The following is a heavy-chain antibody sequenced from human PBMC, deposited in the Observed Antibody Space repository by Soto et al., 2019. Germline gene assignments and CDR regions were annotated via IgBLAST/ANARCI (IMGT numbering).Heavy chain of an antibody. V-gene: IGHV5-51*01. D-gene: IGHD6-13*01. CDR3: ARTSAAGKNYYAMDV. CDR1: GYTFTNNW. CDR2: IYPGDSDT. Sequence: GESLKISCKGSGYTFTNNWIGWVRQMPGKGLEWMGFIYPGDSDTRYSPSFQGQVTISADKSINTAYLQWSGLKASDTAMYYCARTSAAGKNYYAMDVWGQGTTVTVSS. J-gene: IGHJ6*02.